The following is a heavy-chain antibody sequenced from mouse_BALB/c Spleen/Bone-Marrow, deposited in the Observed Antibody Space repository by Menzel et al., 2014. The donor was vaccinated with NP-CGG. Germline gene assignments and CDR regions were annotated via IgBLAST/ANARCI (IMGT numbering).Heavy chain of an antibody. CDR1: GFTFNNYG. V-gene: IGHV5-6-3*01. CDR2: INRNGGSS. CDR3: SRGNYGNYVDYFDC. D-gene: IGHD2-1*01. J-gene: IGHJ2*01. Sequence: EVHLVESGGGLVQPGGSLKVSCAASGFTFNNYGMSWVRQTPDKRLELVATINRNGGSSYYPDSVKGRFTISRDNAKNTLYLQMSSLKSEDTAIYYCSRGNYGNYVDYFDCWGQGTTLTVSS.